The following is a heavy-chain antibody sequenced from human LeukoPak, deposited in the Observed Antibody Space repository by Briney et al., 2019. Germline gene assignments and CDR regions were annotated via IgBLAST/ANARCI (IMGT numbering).Heavy chain of an antibody. Sequence: ASMTVSCKTSGYTFTAHYIHWVRQAPGQGLEWMGWIDPSSGGTNYAQKFLGSVTMTGDTSINTAFMEIRRLRSDDTAIYYCARGRGTTMVRGVITNYFDLWGRGSLVTVSS. V-gene: IGHV1-2*02. CDR3: ARGRGTTMVRGVITNYFDL. CDR2: IDPSSGGT. J-gene: IGHJ2*01. CDR1: GYTFTAHY. D-gene: IGHD3-10*01.